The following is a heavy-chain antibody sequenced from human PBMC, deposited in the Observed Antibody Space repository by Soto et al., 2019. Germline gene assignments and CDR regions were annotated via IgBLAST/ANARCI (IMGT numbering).Heavy chain of an antibody. Sequence: EVQLVQSGAEVKKPGESLQISCKGSGYSFTSYWIGWVRQMPGKGLEWMGIIYPGDSDTRYSPSFQGQVTISADKSISTAYLQWSSLKASDTAMYYCATYRTYYDILTGPNWFDPWGQGTLVTVSS. V-gene: IGHV5-51*03. CDR1: GYSFTSYW. D-gene: IGHD3-9*01. CDR3: ATYRTYYDILTGPNWFDP. CDR2: IYPGDSDT. J-gene: IGHJ5*02.